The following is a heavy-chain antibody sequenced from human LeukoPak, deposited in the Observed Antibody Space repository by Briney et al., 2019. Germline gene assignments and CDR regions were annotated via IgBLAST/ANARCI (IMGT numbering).Heavy chain of an antibody. CDR2: IYYSGST. CDR3: ARHGGWLAGARN. J-gene: IGHJ4*02. D-gene: IGHD6-19*01. CDR1: GGSISNYY. V-gene: IGHV4-59*08. Sequence: SETLSLTCTVSGGSISNYYWSWIRQSPGKGLEWIGYIYYSGSTNYNPSLRSRVTISVDTSKNQFSLKLTSVTAADTAVYYCARHGGWLAGARNWGQGTLVTVSS.